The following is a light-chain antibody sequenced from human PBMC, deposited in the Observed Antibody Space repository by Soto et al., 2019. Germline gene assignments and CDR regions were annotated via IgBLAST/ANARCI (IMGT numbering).Light chain of an antibody. CDR2: QTS. V-gene: IGKV3-11*01. J-gene: IGKJ1*01. CDR3: HQRQSWPRT. Sequence: IVLTQSPATLSSFPGGRVTLSCRASQYINTRLAWYQHRPGQAPRLLIYQTSIRAAGIPARFSASGSGTDFTLTISDVQPEDFALYYCHQRQSWPRTFGQGTKVDIK. CDR1: QYINTR.